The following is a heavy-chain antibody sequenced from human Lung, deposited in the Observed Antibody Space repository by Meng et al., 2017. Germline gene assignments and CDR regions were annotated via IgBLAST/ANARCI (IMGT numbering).Heavy chain of an antibody. CDR2: INHSGST. V-gene: IGHV4-34*01. CDR1: GGSFSDYC. Sequence: SETLSLTCVVSGGSFSDYCWSWIRQPPGKGLEWIGEINHSGSTNYNPSLESRAPISIDTSQNNLSLKLSSVTAADSDVDYCAGGPTTMAHDFDYWGQGTLVTVSS. D-gene: IGHD4-11*01. J-gene: IGHJ4*02. CDR3: AGGPTTMAHDFDY.